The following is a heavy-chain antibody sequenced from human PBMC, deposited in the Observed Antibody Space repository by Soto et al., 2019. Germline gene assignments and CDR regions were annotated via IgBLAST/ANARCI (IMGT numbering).Heavy chain of an antibody. V-gene: IGHV3-23*01. J-gene: IGHJ4*02. D-gene: IGHD2-15*01. CDR1: GFNFNSYP. CDR3: ARYGGPTQPHYLDY. CDR2: IFDTGAAT. Sequence: GGSLRLSCAASGFNFNSYPMGWVRQAPGKGLEWVSSIFDTGAATVYTDSVEGRFTMSRDNSKYAVYLQMRNLRVEDTAIYHCARYGGPTQPHYLDYWGQGILVTVSS.